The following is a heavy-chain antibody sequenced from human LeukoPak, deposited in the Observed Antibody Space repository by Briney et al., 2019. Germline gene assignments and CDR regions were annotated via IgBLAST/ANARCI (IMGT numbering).Heavy chain of an antibody. CDR3: ARESAFPFDY. Sequence: PGRSLRLSCAASGFTFDDYAMHWVRQAPGKGLEWVSGISWNSGSIGYADSVKGRFTISRDNAKNSLYLQMNSLRAEDTAVYYCARESAFPFDYWGQGTLVTVSS. CDR1: GFTFDDYA. J-gene: IGHJ4*02. V-gene: IGHV3-9*01. CDR2: ISWNSGSI. D-gene: IGHD6-25*01.